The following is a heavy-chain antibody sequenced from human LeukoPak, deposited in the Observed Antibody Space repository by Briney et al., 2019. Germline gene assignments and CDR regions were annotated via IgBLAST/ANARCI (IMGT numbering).Heavy chain of an antibody. D-gene: IGHD3-10*01. CDR2: IHPTDGST. CDR3: ARANGGGLDY. V-gene: IGHV1-46*01. J-gene: IGHJ4*02. Sequence: ASVKVSCKTSGYTFITYYMHWVRQAPGQGLEWLGIIHPTDGSTSYTQKIQGRVTITRDTATGTVYLELSSLRSEDTAVYWCARANGGGLDYWGQGTLITVSS. CDR1: GYTFITYY.